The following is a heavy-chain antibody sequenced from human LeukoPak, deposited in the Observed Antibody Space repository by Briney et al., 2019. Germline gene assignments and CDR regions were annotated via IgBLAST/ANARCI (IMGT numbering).Heavy chain of an antibody. CDR1: GFTFTDYY. V-gene: IGHV1-2*02. D-gene: IGHD3-22*01. Sequence: SVKVSCKASGFTFTDYYLHWVRQAPGQGLEWMGWIDPHSGGTNYAQKFQGRVTMTRDTSISTAYMELGRLRPDDTAMYYCAREYYDSSGRKHGFDIWGQGTMVTVSS. CDR3: AREYYDSSGRKHGFDI. CDR2: IDPHSGGT. J-gene: IGHJ3*02.